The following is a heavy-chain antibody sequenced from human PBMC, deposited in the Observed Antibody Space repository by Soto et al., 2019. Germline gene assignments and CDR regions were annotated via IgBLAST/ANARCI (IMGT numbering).Heavy chain of an antibody. D-gene: IGHD5-12*01. CDR3: ARSGSWLQPNYYFDY. Sequence: PSETLSLTCTVSGGSISSYYWSWIRQPPGKGLEWIGYIYYSGSTNYNPSLKSRVTISVDTSKNQFSLKLSSVTAADTAVYYCARSGSWLQPNYYFDYWGQGTLVTVSS. CDR2: IYYSGST. CDR1: GGSISSYY. V-gene: IGHV4-59*01. J-gene: IGHJ4*02.